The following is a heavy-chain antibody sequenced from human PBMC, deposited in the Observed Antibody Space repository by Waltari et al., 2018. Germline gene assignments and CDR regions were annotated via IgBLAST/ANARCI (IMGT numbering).Heavy chain of an antibody. CDR2: IYYSGCT. CDR1: GGSISSSSYY. J-gene: IGHJ4*02. Sequence: QLQLQESGPGLVKPSETLSLTYTVSGGSISSSSYYWGWIRQPPGKGLEWIGSIYYSGCTYYNPSLKSRVTISVDTSKNQFSLKLSSVTAADTAVYYCARIDYGGNGGDYWGQGTLVTVSS. D-gene: IGHD4-17*01. V-gene: IGHV4-39*01. CDR3: ARIDYGGNGGDY.